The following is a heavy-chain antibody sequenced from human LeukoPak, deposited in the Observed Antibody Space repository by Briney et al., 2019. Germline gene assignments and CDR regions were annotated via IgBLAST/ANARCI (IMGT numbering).Heavy chain of an antibody. CDR2: IYYSGST. CDR3: ARHSGLRSPLGV. CDR1: GGSISSYY. V-gene: IGHV4-59*01. J-gene: IGHJ6*04. Sequence: SETLSLTCTVSGGSISSYYWSWIRQPPGKGLEWIGYIYYSGSTNYNPSLKSRVTISVDTSKNQFSLKLSSVTAADTAVYYCARHSGLRSPLGVWGKGTTVTVSS. D-gene: IGHD3-3*01.